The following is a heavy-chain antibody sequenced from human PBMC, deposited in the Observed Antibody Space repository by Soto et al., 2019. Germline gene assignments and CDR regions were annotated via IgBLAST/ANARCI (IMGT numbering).Heavy chain of an antibody. CDR1: GDSVSSNSAA. CDR3: ARGISPSYYDSSGYYPLDY. J-gene: IGHJ4*02. Sequence: PSQTLSLTCAISGDSVSSNSAAWNWIRQSPSRGLEWLGRTYYRSKWYNDYAVYVKSRITINPDTSKNQFSLQLNSVTPEDTAVYYCARGISPSYYDSSGYYPLDYWGQGTLVTVSS. D-gene: IGHD3-22*01. CDR2: TYYRSKWYN. V-gene: IGHV6-1*01.